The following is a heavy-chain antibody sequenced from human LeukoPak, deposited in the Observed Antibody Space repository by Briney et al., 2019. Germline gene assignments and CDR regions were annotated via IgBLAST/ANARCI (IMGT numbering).Heavy chain of an antibody. D-gene: IGHD5-18*01. V-gene: IGHV3-21*01. J-gene: IGHJ4*02. CDR1: GFTFSSYS. Sequence: GGSPRLSCAASGFTFSSYSMNWGRQAPGKGLEWVSSIGSSSTYIYYADSVKGRFTISRDNAKNSLYLQMNSLRAEDTAVYYCAASTKHTAMVDYWGQGTLVTVSS. CDR3: AASTKHTAMVDY. CDR2: IGSSSTYI.